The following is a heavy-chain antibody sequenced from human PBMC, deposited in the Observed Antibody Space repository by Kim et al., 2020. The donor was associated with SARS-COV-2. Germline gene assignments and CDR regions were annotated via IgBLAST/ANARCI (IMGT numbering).Heavy chain of an antibody. CDR2: INHSGST. J-gene: IGHJ4*02. CDR1: GGSFSGYY. V-gene: IGHV4-34*01. Sequence: SETLSLTCAVYGGSFSGYYWSWIRQPPGKGLEWIGEINHSGSTNYNPSLKSRVTISVDTSKNQFSLKLSSVTAADTAVYYCARGQSGGRFVAAAGTLFDYWGQGTLVTVSS. CDR3: ARGQSGGRFVAAAGTLFDY. D-gene: IGHD6-13*01.